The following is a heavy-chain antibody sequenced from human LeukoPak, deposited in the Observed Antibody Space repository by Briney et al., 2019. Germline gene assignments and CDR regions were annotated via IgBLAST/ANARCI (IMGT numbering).Heavy chain of an antibody. J-gene: IGHJ4*02. Sequence: XETLSLTCTVSGGSLSSYYWSWIRQPPGKGLEWIGYIYYSGSTNYNPSLKSRVTISVDTSKNQFSLKLSSMTAADTAVYYCASYHIAAAGNYWGQGTLVTVSS. CDR3: ASYHIAAAGNY. CDR1: GGSLSSYY. CDR2: IYYSGST. V-gene: IGHV4-59*08. D-gene: IGHD6-13*01.